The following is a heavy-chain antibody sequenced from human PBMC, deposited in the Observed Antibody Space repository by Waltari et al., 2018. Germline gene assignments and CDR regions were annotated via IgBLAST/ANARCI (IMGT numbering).Heavy chain of an antibody. J-gene: IGHJ3*02. CDR2: IYYSGIS. V-gene: IGHV4-59*08. CDR3: ARQVGERSGEFVFDI. Sequence: QVQLQESGPGLVNPSETLSLTCIVSGGSISNYYWSWIRQSPGKGLEWIGYIYYSGISNYAPSRRSRISMSIDTSRRHFSLKLNAVTAADTAVYYCARQVGERSGEFVFDIWGQGTMVTVSS. CDR1: GGSISNYY. D-gene: IGHD3-10*01.